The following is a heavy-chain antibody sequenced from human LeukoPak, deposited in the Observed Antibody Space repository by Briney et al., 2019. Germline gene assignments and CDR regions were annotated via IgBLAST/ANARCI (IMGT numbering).Heavy chain of an antibody. Sequence: PSETLSLTRILSGGSISSSSYYWGWIRQPPGKGLEWIGRIYYSGSTYYNPSLKSRVSLSVDTSKNQFSLKLSSVTAADTAVYYCARDGAIVGSGSYYPFDDWGQGTLVTVSS. V-gene: IGHV4-39*07. CDR2: IYYSGST. D-gene: IGHD3-10*01. CDR1: GGSISSSSYY. CDR3: ARDGAIVGSGSYYPFDD. J-gene: IGHJ4*02.